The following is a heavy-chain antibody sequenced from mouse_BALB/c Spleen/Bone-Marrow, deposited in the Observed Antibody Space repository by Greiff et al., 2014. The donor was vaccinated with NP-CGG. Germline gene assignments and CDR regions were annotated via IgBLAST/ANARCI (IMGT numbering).Heavy chain of an antibody. CDR3: ASYVYGYYFDY. CDR1: GFNIKDTY. Sequence: LQESGAELVKPGASVKLSCTASGFNIKDTYMHWVKQGPEQGLEWIGRIDPANGNTKYDPKFQGKATITADTSSNTAYLQLSSLTSEDTAVYYCASYVYGYYFDYWGQGTTLTVSS. V-gene: IGHV14-3*02. J-gene: IGHJ2*01. CDR2: IDPANGNT. D-gene: IGHD2-2*01.